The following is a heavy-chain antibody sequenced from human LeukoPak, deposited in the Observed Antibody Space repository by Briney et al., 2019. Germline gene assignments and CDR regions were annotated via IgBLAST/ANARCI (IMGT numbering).Heavy chain of an antibody. CDR3: ASSLPNHYDSSGYYYFG. J-gene: IGHJ4*02. V-gene: IGHV4-39*01. Sequence: PSETLSLTCTVSGGSFSSSSYYWGWIRQPPGKGLEWIGSIDYSGSTYYNPSLKSRVTISVDTSKNQFSLKLNSVTAADTAVYYCASSLPNHYDSSGYYYFGWGQGTLVTVSS. D-gene: IGHD3-22*01. CDR1: GGSFSSSSYY. CDR2: IDYSGST.